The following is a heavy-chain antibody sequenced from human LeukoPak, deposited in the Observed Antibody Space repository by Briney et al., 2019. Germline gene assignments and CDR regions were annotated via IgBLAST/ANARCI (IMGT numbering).Heavy chain of an antibody. V-gene: IGHV4-31*03. CDR1: GGSISSGGYY. CDR2: IYYSGST. J-gene: IGHJ3*02. CDR3: ARAAWRGTNSRDAFDI. D-gene: IGHD4/OR15-4a*01. Sequence: PSETLSLTCTVSGGSISSGGYYWSWIRQHPGKGLEWIGYIYYSGSTYYNPSLKSRVTISVDTSKNQFSLKLSSVTAADTAVYYCARAAWRGTNSRDAFDIWGLGTVVTVSS.